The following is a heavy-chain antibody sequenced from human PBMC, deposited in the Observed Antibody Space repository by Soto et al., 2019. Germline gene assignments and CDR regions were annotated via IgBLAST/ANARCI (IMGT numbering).Heavy chain of an antibody. CDR1: AGSISSYY. Sequence: QVQLQESGPGLVKASETLSLTCTVSAGSISSYYWGWIRQSPGKGLEWIGYIYNSGSTNYNPSLKSRLTMSVDTSKNQFSLKLSSVTAADTAVYYCARIIRTLACDGVDVWGQGTRVTV. CDR3: ARIIRTLACDGVDV. D-gene: IGHD3-10*01. CDR2: IYNSGST. V-gene: IGHV4-59*01. J-gene: IGHJ6*02.